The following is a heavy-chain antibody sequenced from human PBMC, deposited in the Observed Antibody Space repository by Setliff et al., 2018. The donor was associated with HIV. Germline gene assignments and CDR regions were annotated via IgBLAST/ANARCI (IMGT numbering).Heavy chain of an antibody. V-gene: IGHV2-70*04. CDR2: IDWDDDK. CDR1: GFSLSTSGMR. D-gene: IGHD3-10*01. CDR3: ARGPYGPPDAFDI. Sequence: SGPSLVNPTPPFTLTCTFSGFSLSTSGMRVTWIRQPPGKALEWLARIDWDDDKFYSTSLKTRLTISKDTSKNQVVLTMTNMDPVDTATYYCARGPYGPPDAFDIWGQGTMVTVSS. J-gene: IGHJ3*02.